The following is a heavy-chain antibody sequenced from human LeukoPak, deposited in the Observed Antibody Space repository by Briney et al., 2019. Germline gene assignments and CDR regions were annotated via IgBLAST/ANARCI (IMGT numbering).Heavy chain of an antibody. J-gene: IGHJ4*02. CDR1: GFTFSSYS. V-gene: IGHV3-21*01. Sequence: GGSLRLSCAASGFTFSSYSVNWVRRAAGKGLEWGSSISSSSSYIYYADSVKGRFTISRDNAKNSLYLQMNSLRAEDTAVYYCARVWDYGDYVSDYWGQGTLVTVSS. D-gene: IGHD4-17*01. CDR3: ARVWDYGDYVSDY. CDR2: ISSSSSYI.